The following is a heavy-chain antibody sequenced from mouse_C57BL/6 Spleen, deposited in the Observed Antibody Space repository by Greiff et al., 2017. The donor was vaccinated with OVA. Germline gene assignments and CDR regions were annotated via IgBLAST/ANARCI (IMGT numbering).Heavy chain of an antibody. J-gene: IGHJ4*01. CDR2: INPSSGYT. Sequence: VQLQQSGAELARPGASVKMSCKASGYTFTSYTMHWVKQRPGQGLEWIGYINPSSGYTKYNQKFKDKATLTADKSSSTAYMQLSSLTSEDSAVYYCARKRTGPMDYWGQGTSVTVSS. D-gene: IGHD4-1*01. V-gene: IGHV1-4*01. CDR1: GYTFTSYT. CDR3: ARKRTGPMDY.